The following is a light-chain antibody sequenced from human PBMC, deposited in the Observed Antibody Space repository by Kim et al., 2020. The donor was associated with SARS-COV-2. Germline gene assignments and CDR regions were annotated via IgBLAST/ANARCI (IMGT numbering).Light chain of an antibody. V-gene: IGLV7-46*01. CDR1: TGAVTSGHY. Sequence: QAVVNQEPSLTVSPGGTVTLTCGSSTGAVTSGHYPYWFQQKPGQAPRTLIYETSNKHSWIPARFSGSLLGGKAALTLSGAQPEDEAEYYCLLSYSGARVFGGGTKLTVL. CDR3: LLSYSGARV. CDR2: ETS. J-gene: IGLJ3*02.